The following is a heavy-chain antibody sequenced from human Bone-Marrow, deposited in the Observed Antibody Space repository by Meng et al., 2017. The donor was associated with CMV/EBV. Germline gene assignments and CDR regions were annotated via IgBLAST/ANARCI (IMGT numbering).Heavy chain of an antibody. J-gene: IGHJ5*02. CDR3: AKDFGFDP. CDR2: ISWNSGSI. Sequence: SLKISCAASGFTVSSNYMSWVRQAPGKGLEWVSGISWNSGSIGYADSVKGRFTISRDNAKNSLYLQMNSLRAEDTALYYCAKDFGFDPWGQGTLVTVSS. CDR1: GFTVSSNY. V-gene: IGHV3-9*01.